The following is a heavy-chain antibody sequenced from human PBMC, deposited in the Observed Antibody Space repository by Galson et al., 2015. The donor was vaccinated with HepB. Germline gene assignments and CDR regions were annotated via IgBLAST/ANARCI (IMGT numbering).Heavy chain of an antibody. J-gene: IGHJ4*02. CDR1: DGSFSGYY. V-gene: IGHV4-34*01. D-gene: IGHD2-15*01. Sequence: LSLTCAVYDGSFSGYYWNWIRQPPGKGLEWIGTFYNSGNTYYNPALKSRLTISVDTSKNRFSLKLKSVTVADTAVYFCARGRVGRARYFAYWGQGTLVAVSS. CDR2: FYNSGNT. CDR3: ARGRVGRARYFAY.